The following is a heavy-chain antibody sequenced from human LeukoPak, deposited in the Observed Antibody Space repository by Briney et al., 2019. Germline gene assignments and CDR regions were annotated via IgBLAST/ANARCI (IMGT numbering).Heavy chain of an antibody. V-gene: IGHV3-30*18. CDR2: ISYDGSNK. CDR3: AKVYGSGPPVYYYYYGMDV. D-gene: IGHD3-10*01. Sequence: PGGSLRLSCAASGFTFSSYGMHWVRQAPGKGLEWVAVISYDGSNKYYADSVKGRFTISRDNSENTLYLQMNSLRAEDTAVYYCAKVYGSGPPVYYYYYGMDVWGQGTTVTVSS. CDR1: GFTFSSYG. J-gene: IGHJ6*02.